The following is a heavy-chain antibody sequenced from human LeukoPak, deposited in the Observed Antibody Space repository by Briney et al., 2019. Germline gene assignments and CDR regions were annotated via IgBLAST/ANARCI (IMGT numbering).Heavy chain of an antibody. CDR3: AKDHCGKYYSLFDF. V-gene: IGHV3-23*01. J-gene: IGHJ4*02. CDR1: GFTFSSYA. D-gene: IGHD1-26*01. CDR2: ISDSGVDT. Sequence: PGGSLRLSCAVSGFTFSSYAMNWVRQTPGKGLEWVSAISDSGVDTYYTDSVKGRFTISRDNSKNTLYLQMNSLRAEDTAVYYCAKDHCGKYYSLFDFWGQGTLVNVSS.